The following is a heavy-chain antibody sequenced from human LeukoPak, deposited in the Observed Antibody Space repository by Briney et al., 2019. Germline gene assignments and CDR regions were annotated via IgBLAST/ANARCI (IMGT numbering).Heavy chain of an antibody. D-gene: IGHD1-26*01. J-gene: IGHJ5*02. CDR3: ARVPIVGARAWFDP. V-gene: IGHV1-18*01. Sequence: LQGRVTMTTDTSTNTAYMELRSLRSDDTAVYYCARVPIVGARAWFDPWGQGTLVTVSS.